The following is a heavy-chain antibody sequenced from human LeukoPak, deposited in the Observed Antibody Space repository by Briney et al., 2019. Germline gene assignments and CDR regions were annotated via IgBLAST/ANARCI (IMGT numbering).Heavy chain of an antibody. CDR2: IIPIFGTA. J-gene: IGHJ3*02. D-gene: IGHD2-8*01. CDR1: GGTFSSYA. Sequence: ASVRVSCKASGGTFSSYAISWVRQAPGQGLEWMGAIIPIFGTANYAQKFQGRVTITADESTSTAYMELSSLRSEDTAVYYCASELYPDAFDIWGQGTMVTVSS. V-gene: IGHV1-69*13. CDR3: ASELYPDAFDI.